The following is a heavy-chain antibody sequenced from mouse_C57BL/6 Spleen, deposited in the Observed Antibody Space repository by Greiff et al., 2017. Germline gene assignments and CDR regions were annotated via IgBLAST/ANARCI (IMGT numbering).Heavy chain of an antibody. CDR2: INPNNGGT. CDR3: AREGAYGNYVGWFAY. D-gene: IGHD2-1*01. CDR1: GYTFTDYN. Sequence: VQLQQSGPELVKPGASVKIPCKASGYTFTDYNMDWVKQSHGKSLEWIGDINPNNGGTIYNQKFKGKATLTVDKSSSTAYMELRSLTSEDTAVYYCAREGAYGNYVGWFAYWGQGTLVTVSA. J-gene: IGHJ3*01. V-gene: IGHV1-18*01.